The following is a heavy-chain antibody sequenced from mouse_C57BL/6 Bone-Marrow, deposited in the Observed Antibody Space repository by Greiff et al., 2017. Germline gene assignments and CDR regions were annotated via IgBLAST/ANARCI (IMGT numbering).Heavy chain of an antibody. CDR3: ARRGGIYYGNSFYAMDY. CDR1: GYTFTSYW. CDR2: IDPSASYT. J-gene: IGHJ4*01. D-gene: IGHD2-1*01. V-gene: IGHV1-69*01. Sequence: QVQLQQPGAELVMPGASVKLSCKASGYTFTSYWMHWVKQRPGQGLEWIGEIDPSASYTNYNQKFKGKSTLTVDKSSSTAYMQLSSLTSEDSAVYYCARRGGIYYGNSFYAMDYWGQGTSVTVSS.